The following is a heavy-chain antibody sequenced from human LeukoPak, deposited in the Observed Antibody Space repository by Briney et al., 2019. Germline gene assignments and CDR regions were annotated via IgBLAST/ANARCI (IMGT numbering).Heavy chain of an antibody. CDR2: INPNSGGT. V-gene: IGHV1-2*02. Sequence: ASVKVSCKASGYTFTGHYIHWVRQAPGQGLEWMGWINPNSGGTNYAQNFQGRVTMTRDTSMSTAYMELSRLRSDDTAVYYCARDVGSSWCFDYGGQGTLVTVSS. CDR1: GYTFTGHY. CDR3: ARDVGSSWCFDY. D-gene: IGHD6-13*01. J-gene: IGHJ4*02.